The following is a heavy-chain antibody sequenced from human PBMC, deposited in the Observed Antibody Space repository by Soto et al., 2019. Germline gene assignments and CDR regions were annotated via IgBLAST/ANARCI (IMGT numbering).Heavy chain of an antibody. D-gene: IGHD6-6*01. CDR2: IYHSGST. J-gene: IGHJ5*02. Sequence: SETLSLTCAVSGYSLSSGYYWGWIRQPPGKGLEWIGSIYHSGSTYYNPSLKSRVTISVDTSKNQFSLKLRSVTAADTAVYYCARVFAARPTGWFDPRGQGTLVTVSS. CDR1: GYSLSSGYY. CDR3: ARVFAARPTGWFDP. V-gene: IGHV4-38-2*01.